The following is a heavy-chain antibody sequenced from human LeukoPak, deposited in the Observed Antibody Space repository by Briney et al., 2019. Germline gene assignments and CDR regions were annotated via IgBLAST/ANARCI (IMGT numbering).Heavy chain of an antibody. Sequence: LRLSCAASGFTFSSYSMNWVRQHPGKGLEWIGYIYYSGSTYYNPSLKSRVTISVDTSKNQFSLKLSSVTAADTAVYYCARAYSSSYSFDYWGQGTLVTVSS. V-gene: IGHV4-31*02. CDR2: IYYSGST. J-gene: IGHJ4*02. D-gene: IGHD6-6*01. CDR1: GFTFSSYS. CDR3: ARAYSSSYSFDY.